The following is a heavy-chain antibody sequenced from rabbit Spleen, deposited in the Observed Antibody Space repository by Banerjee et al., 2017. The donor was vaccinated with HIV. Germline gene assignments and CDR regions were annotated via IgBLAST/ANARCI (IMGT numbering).Heavy chain of an antibody. CDR3: ARAEADYGDYGYGTFHP. D-gene: IGHD2-1*01. CDR2: INIVTGKA. V-gene: IGHV1S40*01. J-gene: IGHJ2*01. CDR1: GFSFNSGYD. Sequence: QSLEESGGGLVKPGASLTLTCKASGFSFNSGYDMCWVRQAPGKGLEWIACINIVTGKAVYASWAKGRFIMSRTSSTTVTLQMTSLTGADMATYFCARAEADYGDYGYGTFHPWGPGPLVTVS.